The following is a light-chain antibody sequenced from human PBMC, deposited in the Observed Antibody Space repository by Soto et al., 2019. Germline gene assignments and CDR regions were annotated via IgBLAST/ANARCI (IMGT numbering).Light chain of an antibody. CDR2: EVT. V-gene: IGLV2-14*01. CDR1: SSDVGSFNY. J-gene: IGLJ1*01. CDR3: VSYATSTTLYV. Sequence: QSVLTQPASVSGSPGQSITISCTATSSDVGSFNYVSWYQHHPGKAPKLMIYEVTSRPSGVSNRFSGSKSGNTASLTISGLQAEDEADYYCVSYATSTTLYVFGSGPKVTVL.